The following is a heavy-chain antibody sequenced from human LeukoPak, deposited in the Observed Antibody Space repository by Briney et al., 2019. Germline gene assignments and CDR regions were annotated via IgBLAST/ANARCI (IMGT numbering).Heavy chain of an antibody. CDR3: ARWARYCSSGSCYSWFDP. V-gene: IGHV3-7*01. D-gene: IGHD2-15*01. CDR2: MKLDGSEE. J-gene: IGHJ5*02. CDR1: GFTFRSYW. Sequence: GGSLRLSCAASGFTFRSYWMSWVRQAPGKGLEWVANMKLDGSEEYYVDSVKGRFTISSDNAKNSLYLQMNSLRVNDTAVYYCARWARYCSSGSCYSWFDPWGQGTLVTVSS.